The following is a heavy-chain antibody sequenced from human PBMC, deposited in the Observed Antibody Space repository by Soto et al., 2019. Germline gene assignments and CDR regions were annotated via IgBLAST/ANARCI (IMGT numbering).Heavy chain of an antibody. CDR1: VVSISSGGYY. CDR2: IYYSGST. CDR3: ARFRSGYFNFEY. J-gene: IGHJ4*02. D-gene: IGHD3-3*01. V-gene: IGHV4-31*03. Sequence: SETLSLTCTFSVVSISSGGYYWSWIRQHPGKGLEWIGYIYYSGSTYYNPSLKSRVTISVDTSKNQFSLKLSSVTAADTAVYYCARFRSGYFNFEYWRQGTLVIVSS.